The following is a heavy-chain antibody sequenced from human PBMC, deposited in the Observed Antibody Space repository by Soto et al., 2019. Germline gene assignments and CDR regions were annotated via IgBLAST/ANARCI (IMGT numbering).Heavy chain of an antibody. CDR2: INAGNGNT. V-gene: IGHV1-3*01. Sequence: ASVKVSCKASGYTFTSYAMHWVRQAPGQRLEWMGWINAGNGNTKYSRKFQGRVTITRDTSASTAYMELSSLRSEDTAVYYCARTTVTTGGYYYYYMVVWGKGTTVTV. CDR1: GYTFTSYA. D-gene: IGHD4-17*01. CDR3: ARTTVTTGGYYYYYMVV. J-gene: IGHJ6*03.